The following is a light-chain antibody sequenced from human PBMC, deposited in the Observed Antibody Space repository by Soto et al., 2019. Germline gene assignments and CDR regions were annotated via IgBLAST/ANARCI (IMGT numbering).Light chain of an antibody. Sequence: QSALTQPRSVSGSPGQSVTISCTGTSSDVGGYNYVSWYQQHPGKAPKLMIYDVSKRPSGVPDRFSGSKSGNTASLTISGLQAEDEADYYCCSYAGSVYVFGTGTKAIVL. J-gene: IGLJ1*01. CDR3: CSYAGSVYV. CDR1: SSDVGGYNY. V-gene: IGLV2-11*01. CDR2: DVS.